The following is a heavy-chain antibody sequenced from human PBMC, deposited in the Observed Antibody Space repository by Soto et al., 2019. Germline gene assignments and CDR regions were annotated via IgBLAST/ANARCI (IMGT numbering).Heavy chain of an antibody. V-gene: IGHV1-3*01. Sequence: ASVKVSCKASGYTFTSYAMHWVLQAPGQRREWMGWINAGNGNTKYSQKFQGRVTITRDTSASTAYMELSSLRSADTAVYYFSRARYARTGSASWGKATMVTVSS. CDR2: INAGNGNT. CDR3: SRARYARTGSAS. J-gene: IGHJ5*02. D-gene: IGHD3-16*01. CDR1: GYTFTSYA.